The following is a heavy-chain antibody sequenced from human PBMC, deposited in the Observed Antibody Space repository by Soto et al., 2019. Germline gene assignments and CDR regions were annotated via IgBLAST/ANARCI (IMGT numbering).Heavy chain of an antibody. CDR2: IGDDGRRA. CDR3: TRGPRPSSVGTGAF. D-gene: IGHD3-10*01. Sequence: PGVCLRLSCTASAFTYSMYWMRWVRQGPGKGPEWLSRIGDDGRRAACADSVKGRFTISRDNAKNTLYLEMHVLRADDTAVYYCTRGPRPSSVGTGAFWGQGTPVTVSS. V-gene: IGHV3-74*01. CDR1: AFTYSMYW. J-gene: IGHJ4*02.